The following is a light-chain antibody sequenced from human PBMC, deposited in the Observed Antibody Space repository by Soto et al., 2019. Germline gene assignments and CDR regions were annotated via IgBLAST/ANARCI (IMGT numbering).Light chain of an antibody. J-gene: IGKJ5*01. V-gene: IGKV3-20*01. Sequence: EIVLTQSPGTLSLSPGERATLSCRASQSVTSNYLAWYQQKPGQAPRLLVYGASSRATGISDRFSGSGSGTDFTLTISRLETEDFAVYYCQHYVSPPITFGQGTRLEIK. CDR2: GAS. CDR3: QHYVSPPIT. CDR1: QSVTSNY.